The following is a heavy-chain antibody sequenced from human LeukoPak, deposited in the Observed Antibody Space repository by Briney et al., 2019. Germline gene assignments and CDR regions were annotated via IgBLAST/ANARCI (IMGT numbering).Heavy chain of an antibody. CDR3: ATDLIHYYASGAKT. V-gene: IGHV3-21*01. D-gene: IGHD3-10*01. J-gene: IGHJ5*02. CDR1: GLTFSNYN. Sequence: GGSLRLSCAASGLTFSNYNMNWVRQAPGKGLEWVSSISTSGSYIYYANSMKGRLTISRDNAKNSLYLQMNSLRVEDSAVYYCATDLIHYYASGAKTWGQGTLVTVSS. CDR2: ISTSGSYI.